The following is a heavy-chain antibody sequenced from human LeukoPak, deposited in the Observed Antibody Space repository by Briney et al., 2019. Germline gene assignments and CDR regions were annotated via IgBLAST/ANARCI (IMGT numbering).Heavy chain of an antibody. V-gene: IGHV6-1*01. Sequence: SQTLSLTCVISGDSVSSNSAAWNWIRQSPSRGLEWLGRTYYGSKWYNEYAVSVKSRITINPDTSKNQFSLQLNSVTPEDTAVYYCARDGDSSGHRRYFDLWGRGTLVTVSS. CDR1: GDSVSSNSAA. CDR3: ARDGDSSGHRRYFDL. J-gene: IGHJ2*01. D-gene: IGHD3-22*01. CDR2: TYYGSKWYN.